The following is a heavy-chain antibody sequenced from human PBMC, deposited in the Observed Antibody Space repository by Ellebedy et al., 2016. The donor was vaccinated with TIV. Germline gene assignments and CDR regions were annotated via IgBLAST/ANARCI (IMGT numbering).Heavy chain of an antibody. CDR2: ISWNSGSI. V-gene: IGHV3-9*01. CDR3: AKDSYMGRSEY. Sequence: GGSLRLXXAASGFTFDDYAMHWVRHVPGKGLEWVSGISWNSGSIGYADSVKGRFTISRDNCKNMLYLQMNSLRAEDTAVYYCAKDSYMGRSEYWGQGTLVTVSS. CDR1: GFTFDDYA. J-gene: IGHJ4*02. D-gene: IGHD3-16*01.